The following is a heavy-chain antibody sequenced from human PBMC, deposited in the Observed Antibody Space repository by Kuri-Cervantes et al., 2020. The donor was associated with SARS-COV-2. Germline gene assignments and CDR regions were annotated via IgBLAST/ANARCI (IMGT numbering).Heavy chain of an antibody. CDR1: GVSVSHGTFS. V-gene: IGHV4-61*09. CDR3: AREGRTAAGTWSYYYYYYMDV. Sequence: LRLSCAVSGVSVSHGTFSWSWIRQPAGKGLEWIGHLYTSGSTNYNPSLKSRVTMSVDTSKNQFSLKLSSVTAADTAVYYCAREGRTAAGTWSYYYYYYMDVWGKGTTVTVSS. CDR2: LYTSGST. J-gene: IGHJ6*03. D-gene: IGHD6-13*01.